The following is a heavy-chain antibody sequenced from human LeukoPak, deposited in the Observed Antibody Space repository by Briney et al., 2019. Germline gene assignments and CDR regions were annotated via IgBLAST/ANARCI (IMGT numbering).Heavy chain of an antibody. CDR2: ISISSSTI. D-gene: IGHD5-18*01. CDR1: GFTFSDYT. CDR3: ARVPSGYTLGYGYYYYYMDV. J-gene: IGHJ6*03. V-gene: IGHV3-48*04. Sequence: QPGGSLRPACAVSGFTFSDYTMTWVRQAPGKGLEWVSYISISSSTIYYADSVKGRFTISRDNAKNALYLQMNSLRAEDTAVYYCARVPSGYTLGYGYYYYYMDVWGKGTTVTVSS.